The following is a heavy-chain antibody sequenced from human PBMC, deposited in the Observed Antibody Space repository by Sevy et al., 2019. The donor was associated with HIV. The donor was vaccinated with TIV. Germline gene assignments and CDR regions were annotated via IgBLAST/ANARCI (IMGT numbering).Heavy chain of an antibody. V-gene: IGHV3-30*18. D-gene: IGHD2-8*01. Sequence: GGSLRLSCAASGFTFSSYGMHWVRQAPGKGLEWVAVISYDGSNKYYADSVKGRFTISMDNSKNTLYLQMNSLIAEDTAVYYCAKDSRYCTNGVCYTSHYYYGMDVWGQGTTVTVSS. CDR2: ISYDGSNK. CDR1: GFTFSSYG. CDR3: AKDSRYCTNGVCYTSHYYYGMDV. J-gene: IGHJ6*02.